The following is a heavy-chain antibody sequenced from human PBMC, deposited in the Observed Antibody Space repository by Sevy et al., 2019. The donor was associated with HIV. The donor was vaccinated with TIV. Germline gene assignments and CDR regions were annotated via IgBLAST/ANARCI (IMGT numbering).Heavy chain of an antibody. D-gene: IGHD6-19*01. J-gene: IGHJ6*02. Sequence: SETLSLTCTVSGGSISSYYWSWIRQPAGKGLEWIGRIYTSGSTNYNPSLKSRVTMSVDTSKNQFSLKLSSVTAADTAVYYCARGGIAVAGPYYYYYYGMVVWGQGTTVTVSS. CDR3: ARGGIAVAGPYYYYYYGMVV. CDR1: GGSISSYY. V-gene: IGHV4-4*07. CDR2: IYTSGST.